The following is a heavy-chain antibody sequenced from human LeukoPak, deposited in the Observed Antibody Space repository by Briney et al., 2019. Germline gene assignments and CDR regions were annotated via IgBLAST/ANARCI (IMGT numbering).Heavy chain of an antibody. CDR2: INPNSGGT. D-gene: IGHD2-2*02. CDR1: GYTFTGYY. J-gene: IGHJ5*02. V-gene: IGHV1-2*02. Sequence: ASVKVSCKASGYTFTGYYIHWMRQAPGQGLEWMGWINPNSGGTNDAQKFQGRVTMTRDTSISTAYMELSRLRSDDTAMYYCATGECSSTSCYTWGQGTLVTVSS. CDR3: ATGECSSTSCYT.